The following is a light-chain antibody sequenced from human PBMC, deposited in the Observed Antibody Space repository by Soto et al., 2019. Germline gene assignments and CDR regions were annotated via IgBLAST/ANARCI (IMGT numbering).Light chain of an antibody. CDR1: QSVLYSSNNKNY. J-gene: IGKJ1*01. Sequence: DIVMTQSPDSLAMSLDERATINCKSSQSVLYSSNNKNYLAWYQQKPGQPPKLLIYWASTRESGVPDRFSGSGSGTDFTLTISSLQAEDVAVYYCQQYFRPWTFGQGTKVEIK. V-gene: IGKV4-1*01. CDR3: QQYFRPWT. CDR2: WAS.